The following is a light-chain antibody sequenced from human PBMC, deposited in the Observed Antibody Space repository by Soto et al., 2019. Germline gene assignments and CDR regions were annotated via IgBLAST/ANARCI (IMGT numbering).Light chain of an antibody. CDR3: QSYDTSLSGSYV. Sequence: QSVLTQPPSVSGAPGQRVIVSCTGSTSNIGAGYDVHWYQQLPGTSPKPLIFANSNRPSGVPDRFSASRSGSSASLTITGLQAEDEADYYCQSYDTSLSGSYVFGSGTKVTVL. CDR1: TSNIGAGYD. J-gene: IGLJ1*01. V-gene: IGLV1-40*01. CDR2: ANS.